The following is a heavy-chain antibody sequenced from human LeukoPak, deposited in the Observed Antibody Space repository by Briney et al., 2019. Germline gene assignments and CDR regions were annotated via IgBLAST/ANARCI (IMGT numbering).Heavy chain of an antibody. J-gene: IGHJ4*02. CDR3: ARSMQDSLATLDY. CDR1: GFTFSSYW. CDR2: INQDESEK. V-gene: IGHV3-7*01. Sequence: GGSLRLSCAASGFTFSSYWMSWVRQAPGKGLEWVANINQDESEKHYVDSVKGRFTISRDNAKKSLNLQMNSLRADDTAVYYCARSMQDSLATLDYWGQGTLVTVSS. D-gene: IGHD2-15*01.